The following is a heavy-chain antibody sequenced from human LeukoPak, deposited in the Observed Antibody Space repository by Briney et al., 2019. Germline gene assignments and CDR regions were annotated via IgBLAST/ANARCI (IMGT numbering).Heavy chain of an antibody. CDR3: ARQSRITMIVVVIGKGDAFDI. Sequence: SETLSLTCTVSGYSISSGYYWGWIRQPPGKGLEWIGNIYHTGSTYYNVSLHSRVTISLDTSNNQFSLKLNSVTAADTAVYYCARQSRITMIVVVIGKGDAFDIWGQGTMVTVSS. CDR1: GYSISSGYY. J-gene: IGHJ3*02. CDR2: IYHTGST. V-gene: IGHV4-38-2*02. D-gene: IGHD3-22*01.